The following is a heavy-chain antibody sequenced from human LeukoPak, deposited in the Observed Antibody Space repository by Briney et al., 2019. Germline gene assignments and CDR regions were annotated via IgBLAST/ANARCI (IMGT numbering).Heavy chain of an antibody. CDR1: GFTFSDYY. D-gene: IGHD2-2*01. CDR3: ARLLGDCSTTRCYSGYGMDV. V-gene: IGHV3-11*03. J-gene: IGHJ6*02. Sequence: GWSLRLSCAASGFTFSDYYMSWIRQAPGKGLEWVSYISVISSHTDFADSVKGRFTISRDNAKKLLYLQLSSLRAEDTAVYYCARLLGDCSTTRCYSGYGMDVWGQGTTVIVSS. CDR2: ISVISSHT.